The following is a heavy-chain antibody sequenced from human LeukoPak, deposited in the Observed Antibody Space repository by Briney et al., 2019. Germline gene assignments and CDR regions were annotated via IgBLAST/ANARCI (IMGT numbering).Heavy chain of an antibody. V-gene: IGHV3-53*01. CDR2: IYSGGST. Sequence: SGGSLRLSCAASGFTVSSNYMSWARQAPGKGLEWVSVIYSGGSTYYADSVKGRFTISRDNSKNTLYLQMNSLRAEDTAVYYCARLGNCSGGSCYSYDYYYYMDVWGKGTTVTVSS. CDR3: ARLGNCSGGSCYSYDYYYYMDV. J-gene: IGHJ6*03. D-gene: IGHD2-15*01. CDR1: GFTVSSNY.